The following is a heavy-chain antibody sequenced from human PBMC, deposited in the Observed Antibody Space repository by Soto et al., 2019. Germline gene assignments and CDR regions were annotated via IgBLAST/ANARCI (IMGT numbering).Heavy chain of an antibody. V-gene: IGHV3-7*04. CDR3: ARDGWHDILTGDYYYGMDV. Sequence: GGSLRLSCAASGFTFSSYWMSWVRQAPGKGLEWVANIKQDGSEKYYVDSVKGRFTISRDNAKNSLYLQMNSLRAEDTAVYYCARDGWHDILTGDYYYGMDVWGQGTTVTVSS. CDR2: IKQDGSEK. D-gene: IGHD3-9*01. J-gene: IGHJ6*02. CDR1: GFTFSSYW.